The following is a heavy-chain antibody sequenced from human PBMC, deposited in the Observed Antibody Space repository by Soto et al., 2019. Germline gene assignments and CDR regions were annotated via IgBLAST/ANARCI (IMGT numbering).Heavy chain of an antibody. Sequence: QVQLMQSGPEAKKPGASVKVSCKASGYTFTSDGINWVRQAPGQGLEWMGWISGDTGDTTYAQKFQGRVTITTDTSTSTAYMDMKSLISDDTALYYCARGGEGFDVFDLWGQGTLVTVSS. V-gene: IGHV1-18*01. D-gene: IGHD3-10*01. CDR1: GYTFTSDG. CDR3: ARGGEGFDVFDL. CDR2: ISGDTGDT. J-gene: IGHJ4*02.